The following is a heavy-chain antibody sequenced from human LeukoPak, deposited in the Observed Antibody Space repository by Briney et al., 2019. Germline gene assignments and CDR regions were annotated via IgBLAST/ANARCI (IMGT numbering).Heavy chain of an antibody. CDR3: ARHRAGYHIDS. CDR2: HYYSGST. J-gene: IGHJ4*02. CDR1: GGSFNSTNYY. V-gene: IGHV4-39*01. Sequence: SETLSLTCTVSGGSFNSTNYYWGWIRQPPGKGLEWIGSHYYSGSTYYKPSLKSRVTISVDTSKNQFSLKLRSVTAADTAAYYCARHRAGYHIDSWGQGTLVTVSS. D-gene: IGHD3-9*01.